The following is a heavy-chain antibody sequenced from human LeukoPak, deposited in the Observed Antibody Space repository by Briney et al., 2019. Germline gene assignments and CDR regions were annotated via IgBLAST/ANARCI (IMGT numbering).Heavy chain of an antibody. V-gene: IGHV3-11*04. J-gene: IGHJ4*02. Sequence: PGGSLGLSCAASGFTSRDHYMSWIRQAPGKGLEWVSYISNDGTTINYADSVKGRFTVSRDNAKNSMYLQMNSLRVEDTAVYYCVRTARLSDYWGQGTLVTVSS. CDR1: GFTSRDHY. CDR3: VRTARLSDY. D-gene: IGHD6-6*01. CDR2: ISNDGTTI.